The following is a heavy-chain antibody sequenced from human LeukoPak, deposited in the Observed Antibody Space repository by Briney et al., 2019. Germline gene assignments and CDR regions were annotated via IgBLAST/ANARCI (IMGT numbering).Heavy chain of an antibody. D-gene: IGHD3-22*01. J-gene: IGHJ4*02. CDR3: ARRDDSSGYGGTYFDY. Sequence: SETLSLTCTVSGGSISSSSYYWGWIRQPPGKGLEWIGSIYYSGSTNYNPSLMSRVTISVDTSKNQFSLKLSSVTAADTAVYYCARRDDSSGYGGTYFDYWGQGTLVTVSS. CDR2: IYYSGST. V-gene: IGHV4-39*07. CDR1: GGSISSSSYY.